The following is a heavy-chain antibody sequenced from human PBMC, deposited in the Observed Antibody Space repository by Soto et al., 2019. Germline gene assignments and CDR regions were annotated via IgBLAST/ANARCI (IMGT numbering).Heavy chain of an antibody. D-gene: IGHD1-26*01. CDR3: ARGFGGSTGLPPFYYYYGMDV. Sequence: QVQLVQSGAEVKNPGASVKVSCKASGYTFTSYGITWVRQAPGQGLEWMGWISAYNGNTNYAQKLQGRVTMTTDTSTSTAYMELRSLRSDDTAVYYCARGFGGSTGLPPFYYYYGMDVWGQGTTVTVSS. J-gene: IGHJ6*02. CDR1: GYTFTSYG. CDR2: ISAYNGNT. V-gene: IGHV1-18*01.